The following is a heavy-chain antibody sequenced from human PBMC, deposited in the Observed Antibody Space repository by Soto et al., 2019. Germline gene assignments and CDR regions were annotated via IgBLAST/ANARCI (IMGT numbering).Heavy chain of an antibody. CDR3: ARHVSCISTSCYYYYYGMDV. J-gene: IGHJ6*02. CDR1: GGSISSSSYY. D-gene: IGHD2-2*01. Sequence: SETLSLTCTVSGGSISSSSYYWGWIRQPPGKGLEWIGSIYYSGSTYYNPSLKSRVTISVDTSKNQLSLKLSSVTAADTAVYYCARHVSCISTSCYYYYYGMDVWGQGTTVTVSS. V-gene: IGHV4-39*01. CDR2: IYYSGST.